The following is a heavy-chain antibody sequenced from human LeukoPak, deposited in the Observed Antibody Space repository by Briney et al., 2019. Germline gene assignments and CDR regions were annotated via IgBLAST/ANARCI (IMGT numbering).Heavy chain of an antibody. CDR2: MTPNNGNT. V-gene: IGHV1-8*01. J-gene: IGHJ5*02. CDR3: ARYTIGYCSSTSCYGWFDP. D-gene: IGHD2-2*01. Sequence: GASVKVSCKASGYTFTIYEINWVRLATGQGLEWMGWMTPNNGNTVYAQKFQGRVTMTRDTSTSTAYMELSSLRSDDTAVYYCARYTIGYCSSTSCYGWFDPWGQGTLVTVSS. CDR1: GYTFTIYE.